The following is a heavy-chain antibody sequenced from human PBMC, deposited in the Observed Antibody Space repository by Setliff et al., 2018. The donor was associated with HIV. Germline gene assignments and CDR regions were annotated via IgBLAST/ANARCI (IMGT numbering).Heavy chain of an antibody. CDR1: GYTFTSYG. CDR2: ISAYNGNT. V-gene: IGHV1-18*01. D-gene: IGHD6-19*01. Sequence: GASVKVSCKASGYTFTSYGISWVRQAPGQGLEWMGWISAYNGNTNYAQKLQGRVTMTTDTLTSTAYMELRSLRSDDTAVYYCARGYPGIAVAGLSYYYYYYMDVWGKGTTVTVSS. CDR3: ARGYPGIAVAGLSYYYYYYMDV. J-gene: IGHJ6*03.